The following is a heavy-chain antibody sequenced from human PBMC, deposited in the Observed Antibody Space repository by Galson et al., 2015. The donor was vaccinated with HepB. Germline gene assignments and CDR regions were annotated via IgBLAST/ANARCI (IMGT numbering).Heavy chain of an antibody. Sequence: SLRLSCAASGFTFSSYGMHWVRQAPGKGLEWVAFIRYDGSNKYYADSVKGRFIISRDNSKNTLYLQMNSLRAEDTAVYYCAKEVELVPLSWGQGTLVTVSS. D-gene: IGHD6-13*01. J-gene: IGHJ5*02. V-gene: IGHV3-30*02. CDR3: AKEVELVPLS. CDR2: IRYDGSNK. CDR1: GFTFSSYG.